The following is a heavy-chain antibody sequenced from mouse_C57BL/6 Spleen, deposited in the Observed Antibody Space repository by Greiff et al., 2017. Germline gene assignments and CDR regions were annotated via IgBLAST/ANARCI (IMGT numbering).Heavy chain of an antibody. CDR3: ALYRNYEGVGYFGV. Sequence: VQLQQPGAELVKPGASVKLSCTASGYTFTSYWMHWVKQRPGRGLEWIGSIDPNSGGTKYNEKFKSKATLTVDKPSSTAYMQHSSLTSEDSAVYYCALYRNYEGVGYFGVWGTRSTVTVS. CDR2: IDPNSGGT. CDR1: GYTFTSYW. D-gene: IGHD2-5*01. V-gene: IGHV1-72*01. J-gene: IGHJ1*03.